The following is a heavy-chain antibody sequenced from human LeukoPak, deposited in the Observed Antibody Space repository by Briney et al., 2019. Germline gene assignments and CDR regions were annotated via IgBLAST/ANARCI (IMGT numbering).Heavy chain of an antibody. CDR2: IYYSGST. V-gene: IGHV4-30-4*01. J-gene: IGHJ5*02. D-gene: IGHD3-16*02. CDR3: ARDLFSSPARGGLSMNNWFDP. CDR1: GGSISSGDYY. Sequence: SETLSLTCTVSGGSISSGDYYWSWIRQPPGKGLEWIGYIYYSGSTYYNPSLKSRVTISVDTSKNQFSLKLSSVTAADTAVYYCARDLFSSPARGGLSMNNWFDPWGQGTLVTVSS.